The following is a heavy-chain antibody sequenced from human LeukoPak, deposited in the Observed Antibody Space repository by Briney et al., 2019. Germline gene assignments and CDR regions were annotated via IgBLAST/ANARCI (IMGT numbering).Heavy chain of an antibody. V-gene: IGHV3-21*01. CDR1: GFTFSYYT. J-gene: IGHJ6*04. CDR2: ITSSSYI. Sequence: GGSLRLSCEASGFTFSYYTMNWVRQAPGKGLEWVPSITSSSYIYYADSVKGRFTISRDNAKNSLYLQMNSLRAEDTAVYYCARDLLRYCNDISCYGPSVVWGKGTTVTVSS. D-gene: IGHD2-2*01. CDR3: ARDLLRYCNDISCYGPSVV.